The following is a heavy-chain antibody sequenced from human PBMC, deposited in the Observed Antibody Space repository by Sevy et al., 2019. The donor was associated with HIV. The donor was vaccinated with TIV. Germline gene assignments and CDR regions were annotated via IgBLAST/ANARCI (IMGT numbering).Heavy chain of an antibody. V-gene: IGHV3-7*03. J-gene: IGHJ5*02. CDR2: IKQDGSEK. CDR1: GFTFSSYW. CDR3: SKGGIAVAGTIGS. D-gene: IGHD6-19*01. Sequence: GGSLRLSCAASGFTFSSYWMSWVRQAPGKGLECVDNIKQDGSEKYYVDSVKGRFTISRDNAKNSLYLQMNSLRAEDTAVYYCSKGGIAVAGTIGSWGQGTLVTVSS.